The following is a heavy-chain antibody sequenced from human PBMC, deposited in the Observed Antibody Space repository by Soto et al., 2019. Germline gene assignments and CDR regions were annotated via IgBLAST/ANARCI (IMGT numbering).Heavy chain of an antibody. CDR1: GGSFSGGGYY. D-gene: IGHD6-13*01. CDR3: ARVTGSSRWYTNHRFDH. J-gene: IGHJ4*02. CDR2: IYYSGST. V-gene: IGHV4-31*03. Sequence: QVQLQESGPGLVKPSQTLSLTCTVSGGSFSGGGYYWSRIPPRPGKGREWIGYIYYSGSTNYNPSLKSRVTMSVDTSKNQFSLKLSSVTAADTAVYYCARVTGSSRWYTNHRFDHWGQGTLVTVSS.